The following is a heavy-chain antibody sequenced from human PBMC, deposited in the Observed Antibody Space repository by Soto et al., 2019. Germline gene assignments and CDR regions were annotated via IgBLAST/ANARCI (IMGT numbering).Heavy chain of an antibody. CDR1: GFTFSSYA. Sequence: GGSLRLSCAASGFTFSSYAMSWVRQAPGKGLEWVSAISGSGGSTYYADSVKGRFTISRDNSKNTLYLQMNSLRAEDTAVYYCAKASDRWPLPLNSGYWGQGTLVTVSS. CDR2: ISGSGGST. V-gene: IGHV3-23*01. J-gene: IGHJ4*02. CDR3: AKASDRWPLPLNSGY. D-gene: IGHD1-20*01.